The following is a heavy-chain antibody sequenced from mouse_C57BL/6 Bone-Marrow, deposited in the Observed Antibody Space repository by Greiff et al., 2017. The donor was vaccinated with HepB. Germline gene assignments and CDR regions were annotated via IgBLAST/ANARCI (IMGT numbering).Heavy chain of an antibody. V-gene: IGHV6-3*01. D-gene: IGHD4-1*02. CDR2: IRLKSDNYAT. Sequence: EVHLVESGGGLVQPGGSMKLSCVASGFTFSNYWMNWVRQSPEKGLEWVAQIRLKSDNYATHYAESVKGRFTISRDDSKSSVYLQMNNLRAEDTGIYYCTATGNGFAYWGQGTLVTVSA. CDR3: TATGNGFAY. J-gene: IGHJ3*01. CDR1: GFTFSNYW.